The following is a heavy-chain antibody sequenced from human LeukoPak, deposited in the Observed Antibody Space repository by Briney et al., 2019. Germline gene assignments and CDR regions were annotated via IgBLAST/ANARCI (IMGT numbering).Heavy chain of an antibody. J-gene: IGHJ4*02. CDR3: ATETRDRNFDY. CDR1: GFTFSSYG. D-gene: IGHD2-15*01. V-gene: IGHV3-33*01. CDR2: IWYDGSNE. Sequence: GRSLRLSCAASGFTFSSYGMHWVRQAPGKGLEWVAIIWYDGSNEDYEDSVKGRFTISRDNSKNTLYLQMNSLRAEDTAVYYCATETRDRNFDYWGQGTLVTVSS.